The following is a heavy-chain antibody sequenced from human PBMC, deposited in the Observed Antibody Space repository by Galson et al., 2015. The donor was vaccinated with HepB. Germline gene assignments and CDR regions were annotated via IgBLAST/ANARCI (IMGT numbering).Heavy chain of an antibody. CDR3: ARSGEGISGDFDY. J-gene: IGHJ4*02. D-gene: IGHD4-17*01. V-gene: IGHV5-51*01. CDR1: GYSFSTHW. Sequence: QSGAEVKKPGESLRISCKDSGYSFSTHWIGWVRQMPGKGLEWMGIIYPGDSDTRYSPSFQGQVTISSDKSINTAYLQWSSLKASDTAMYYCARSGEGISGDFDYWGQGTLVTVSS. CDR2: IYPGDSDT.